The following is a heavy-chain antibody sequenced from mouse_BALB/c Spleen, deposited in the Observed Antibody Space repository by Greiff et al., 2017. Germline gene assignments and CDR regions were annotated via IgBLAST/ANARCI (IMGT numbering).Heavy chain of an antibody. V-gene: IGHV3-2*02. J-gene: IGHJ3*01. D-gene: IGHD2-14*01. CDR3: ARGGYRYDADEAWFAY. CDR2: ISYSGST. Sequence: EVQLQQSGPGLVKPSQSLSLTCTVTGYSITSDYAWNWIRQFPGNKLEWMGYISYSGSTSYNPSLKSRISITRDTSKNQFFLQLNSVTTEDTATYYCARGGYRYDADEAWFAYWGQGTLVTVSA. CDR1: GYSITSDYA.